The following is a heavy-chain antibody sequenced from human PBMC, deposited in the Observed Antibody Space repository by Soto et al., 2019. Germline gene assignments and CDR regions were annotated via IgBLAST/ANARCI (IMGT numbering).Heavy chain of an antibody. CDR2: MSYDGSNK. V-gene: IGHV3-30-3*01. CDR3: AREYSRALYGMDV. J-gene: IGHJ6*02. CDR1: GFTFSSYA. Sequence: QVQLVESGGGVVQPGRSLRLSCAASGFTFSSYAMHWVRQAPGKGLEWVAVMSYDGSNKYKSDSVKGRFTISRDNSKNTVYLQMNSLRAEDTAVYYCAREYSRALYGMDVWGQGTTVTVSS. D-gene: IGHD3-22*01.